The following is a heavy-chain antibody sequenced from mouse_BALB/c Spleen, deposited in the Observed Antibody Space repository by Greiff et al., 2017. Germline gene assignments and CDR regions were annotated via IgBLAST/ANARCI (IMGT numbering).Heavy chain of an antibody. V-gene: IGHV5-6-3*01. D-gene: IGHD2-10*02. J-gene: IGHJ3*01. CDR1: GFTFSSYG. Sequence: DVMLVESGGGLVQPGGSLKLSCAASGFTFSSYGMSWVRQTPDKRLELVATINSNGGSTYYPDSVKGRFTISRDNAKNTLYLQMSSLKSEDTAMYYCAREYGNYVGWFAYWGQGTLVTVSA. CDR3: AREYGNYVGWFAY. CDR2: INSNGGST.